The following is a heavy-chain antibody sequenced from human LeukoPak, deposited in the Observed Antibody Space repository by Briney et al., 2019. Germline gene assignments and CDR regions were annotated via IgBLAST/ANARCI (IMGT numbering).Heavy chain of an antibody. CDR3: ARADRLHGGPYLIGP. Sequence: VSVKVSCKTSGYSVTDYYMHWVRQAPGQGLEWMGWINPNSGGTSSAQKFQGRVTMTRDTSIATVYMEVSWLTSDDTAIYYCARADRLHGGPYLIGPWGQGTLVTVSS. CDR1: GYSVTDYY. D-gene: IGHD3-16*01. CDR2: INPNSGGT. J-gene: IGHJ5*02. V-gene: IGHV1-2*02.